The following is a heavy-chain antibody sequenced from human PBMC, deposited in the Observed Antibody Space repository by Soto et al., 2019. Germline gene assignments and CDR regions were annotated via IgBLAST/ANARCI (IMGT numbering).Heavy chain of an antibody. Sequence: ASVKVSCKASGFTFSDYGFSWVRQAPGRGLEWMGWISAFNGETNYTQKSEGRVAMTTDAATTTAYMELRSLTGDDTAVYYCVRDQQWLLPVPLDFDYWGQGTVVTVSS. J-gene: IGHJ4*02. CDR3: VRDQQWLLPVPLDFDY. D-gene: IGHD6-19*01. V-gene: IGHV1-18*01. CDR1: GFTFSDYG. CDR2: ISAFNGET.